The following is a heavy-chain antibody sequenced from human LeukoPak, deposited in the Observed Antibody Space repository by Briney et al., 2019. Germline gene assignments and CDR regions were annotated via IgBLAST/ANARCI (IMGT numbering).Heavy chain of an antibody. Sequence: SETLSLTCTVSGGSISSYYWSWIRQPPGKGLEWIGYIYYSGSTYYNPSPKSRVTISVDTSKNQFSLKLSSVTAADTAVYYCARHGGIQLWFTSLDYWGQGTLVTVSS. V-gene: IGHV4-59*04. CDR3: ARHGGIQLWFTSLDY. CDR1: GGSISSYY. D-gene: IGHD5-18*01. J-gene: IGHJ4*02. CDR2: IYYSGST.